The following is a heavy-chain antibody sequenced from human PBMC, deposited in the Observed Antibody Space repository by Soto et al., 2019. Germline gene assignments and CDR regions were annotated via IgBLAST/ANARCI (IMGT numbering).Heavy chain of an antibody. Sequence: SVKVSCKASGGTFSSYAISWVRQAPGQGLEWMGGIIPIFGTANYAQKFQGRVTITADESTSTTYMELSSLRSEDTAVYYCTLGFLGYCSGGSCYPVYYGMDVWGQGTTVTVSS. CDR2: IIPIFGTA. J-gene: IGHJ6*02. D-gene: IGHD2-15*01. CDR1: GGTFSSYA. V-gene: IGHV1-69*13. CDR3: TLGFLGYCSGGSCYPVYYGMDV.